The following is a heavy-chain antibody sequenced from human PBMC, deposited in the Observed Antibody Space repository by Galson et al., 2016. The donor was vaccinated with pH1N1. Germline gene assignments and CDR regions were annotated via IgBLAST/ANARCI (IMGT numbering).Heavy chain of an antibody. J-gene: IGHJ5*02. CDR1: GGSISSDSVY. D-gene: IGHD3-3*01. Sequence: TLSLTCTVSGGSISSDSVYWHWLRQPAGKGLEWIGRVSGTGSANYSPSLKNRVSISIDTSKTQFSLKMASVTAADTAVYFCARESLEWLIISGVRVELNWFDPWGQGTLVTVSA. V-gene: IGHV4-61*02. CDR2: VSGTGSA. CDR3: ARESLEWLIISGVRVELNWFDP.